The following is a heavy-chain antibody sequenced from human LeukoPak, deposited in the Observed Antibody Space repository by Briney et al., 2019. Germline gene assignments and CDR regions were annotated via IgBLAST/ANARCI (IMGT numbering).Heavy chain of an antibody. Sequence: GGSLRLSCAASGFTFSDYYMSWIRQAPGKGLEWVSYISSSGSTIYYADSVKGRFTISRDNAKNSLYLQMDSLRGEDTAVYYCARDWRGYGSGSSSFDYWGQGTLVTVSS. CDR2: ISSSGSTI. V-gene: IGHV3-11*01. CDR1: GFTFSDYY. J-gene: IGHJ4*02. D-gene: IGHD3-10*01. CDR3: ARDWRGYGSGSSSFDY.